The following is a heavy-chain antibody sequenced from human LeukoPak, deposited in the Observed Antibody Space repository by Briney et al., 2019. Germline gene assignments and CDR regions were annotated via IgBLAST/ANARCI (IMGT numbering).Heavy chain of an antibody. V-gene: IGHV3-7*03. CDR2: IKQDGSEK. CDR3: ARDRGGGFDY. D-gene: IGHD3-16*01. J-gene: IGHJ4*02. Sequence: GGALEISLSAPGFHFSNYWMNWVRPAPGKGLEWVANIKQDGSEKYYVDSVKGRFTISRDNAKNSLYLQMNSLRAEDTAVYYCARDRGGGFDYWGQGTLVTVSS. CDR1: GFHFSNYW.